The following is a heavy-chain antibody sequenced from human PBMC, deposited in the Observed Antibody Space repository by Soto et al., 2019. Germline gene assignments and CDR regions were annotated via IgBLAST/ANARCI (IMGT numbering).Heavy chain of an antibody. CDR2: INSGSNYI. J-gene: IGHJ4*02. Sequence: ESGGGFVKSGGSLRLSGSASGITFTDSYMSWVRQSPGTGLEWISYINSGSNYIKYSDSVMGRFTISRDNAKQLLLRQMNDLRVEDTGIYFCAPDFRRFDMWGQGTLVTVSS. D-gene: IGHD3-9*01. CDR1: GITFTDSY. CDR3: APDFRRFDM. V-gene: IGHV3-11*05.